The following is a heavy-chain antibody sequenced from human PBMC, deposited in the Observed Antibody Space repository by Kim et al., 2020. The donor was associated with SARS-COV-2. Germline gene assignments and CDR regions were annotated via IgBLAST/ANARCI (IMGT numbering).Heavy chain of an antibody. CDR3: ATLSQYSSSWYEYYYYGMDV. CDR2: FDPEDGET. CDR1: GYTLTELS. J-gene: IGHJ6*02. V-gene: IGHV1-24*01. D-gene: IGHD6-13*01. Sequence: ASVKVSCKVSGYTLTELSMHWVRQAPGKGLEWMGGFDPEDGETIYAQKFQGRVTMTEDTSTDTAYMELSSLRSEDTAVYYCATLSQYSSSWYEYYYYGMDVWGQGTTVTVSS.